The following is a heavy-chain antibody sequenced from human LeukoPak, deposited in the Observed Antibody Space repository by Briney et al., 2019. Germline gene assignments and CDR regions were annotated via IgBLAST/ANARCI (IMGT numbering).Heavy chain of an antibody. CDR1: GFTFSSYW. J-gene: IGHJ4*02. CDR3: ARDLYRIVVVPHYFDY. V-gene: IGHV3-7*01. CDR2: IKQDGSEK. Sequence: GGSLRLSCAASGFTFSSYWMSWVRQAPGRGLEWVANIKQDGSEKYYVDSVKGRFTISRDNAKNSLYLQMNSLRAEDTAVYYCARDLYRIVVVPHYFDYWGQGTLVTVSS. D-gene: IGHD3-22*01.